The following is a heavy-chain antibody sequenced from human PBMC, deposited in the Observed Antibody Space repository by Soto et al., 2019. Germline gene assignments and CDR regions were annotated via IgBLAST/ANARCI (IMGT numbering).Heavy chain of an antibody. J-gene: IGHJ4*02. D-gene: IGHD2-15*01. CDR2: IYWDDDK. V-gene: IGHV2-5*02. CDR3: ARINCSGGSCYGNYFDY. CDR1: GFSLSTSGVG. Sequence: QITLKESGPTLVKPTQTLTLTCTFSGFSLSTSGVGVGWIRQSPGKPLEWLALIYWDDDKRYSPSLKRRLTITKDSSKNQVVLTMTNMDPVDKATYYCARINCSGGSCYGNYFDYWGQGTLVTVSS.